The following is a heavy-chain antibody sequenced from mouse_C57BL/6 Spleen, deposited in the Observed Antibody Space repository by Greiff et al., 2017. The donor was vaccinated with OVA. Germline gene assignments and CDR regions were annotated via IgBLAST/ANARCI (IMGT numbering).Heavy chain of an antibody. CDR3: TRCAELYAMDY. Sequence: VKVVESGAELVRPGASVTLSCKASGYTFTDYEMHWVKQTPVHGLEWIGAIDPETGGTAYNQKFKGKAILTADKSSSTAYMELRSLTSEDSAVYYCTRCAELYAMDYWGQGTSVTVSS. J-gene: IGHJ4*01. V-gene: IGHV1-15*01. CDR1: GYTFTDYE. CDR2: IDPETGGT.